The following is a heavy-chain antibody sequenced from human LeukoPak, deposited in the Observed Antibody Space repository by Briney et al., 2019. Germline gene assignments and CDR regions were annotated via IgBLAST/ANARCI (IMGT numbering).Heavy chain of an antibody. D-gene: IGHD3-10*01. Sequence: PGGSLRLSCAASGFTVRSNYMSWVRQAPGKGLEWVSVLYSGGSTYYADSVKGRFTISRDNSKNTLYLQMNSLRAEDTAVYYCARDGYYGPQKEHWGQGTLVTVSS. CDR3: ARDGYYGPQKEH. CDR2: LYSGGST. CDR1: GFTVRSNY. J-gene: IGHJ1*01. V-gene: IGHV3-53*01.